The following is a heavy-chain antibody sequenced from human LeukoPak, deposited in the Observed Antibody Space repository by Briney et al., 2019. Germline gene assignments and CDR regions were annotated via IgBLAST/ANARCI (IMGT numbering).Heavy chain of an antibody. CDR1: GFTFSSYS. Sequence: PGGSLRLSCAASGFTFSSYSMNWVRQAPGKGLEWVSSISSSSSYIYYADSVKGRFTISRDNAKNSLYLQMNSLRAEDTAVYYCATGIVVVPAAKGNGAFDIWGQGTMVTVS. J-gene: IGHJ3*02. V-gene: IGHV3-21*01. CDR2: ISSSSSYI. CDR3: ATGIVVVPAAKGNGAFDI. D-gene: IGHD2-2*01.